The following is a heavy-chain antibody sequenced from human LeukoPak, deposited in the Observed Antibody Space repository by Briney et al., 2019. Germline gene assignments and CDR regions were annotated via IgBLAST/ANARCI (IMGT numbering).Heavy chain of an antibody. CDR2: IYYSWST. Sequence: PSETLSLTCTVSGGSISSYYWSWIRQPPGKGLEWIGYIYYSWSTNYNPSLKSRVTISVDTSKNQFSLKLSSVTAADTAVYYCARVVRGVINLVYFDYWGQGTLVTVSS. D-gene: IGHD3-10*01. CDR1: GGSISSYY. J-gene: IGHJ4*02. CDR3: ARVVRGVINLVYFDY. V-gene: IGHV4-59*01.